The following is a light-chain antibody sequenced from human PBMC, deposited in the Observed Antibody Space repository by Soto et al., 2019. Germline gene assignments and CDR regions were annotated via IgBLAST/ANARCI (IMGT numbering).Light chain of an antibody. CDR1: QSVSRK. V-gene: IGKV3-15*01. Sequence: EILMTQSPATVSVSPGERATLSCRASQSVSRKLAWYQHKPGQAPGLLIYDTSTRAADIPARFSGTGSGTDFTLTISRLEPEDFAVYYCQQYGSSRWTFGQGTKVDIK. CDR2: DTS. J-gene: IGKJ1*01. CDR3: QQYGSSRWT.